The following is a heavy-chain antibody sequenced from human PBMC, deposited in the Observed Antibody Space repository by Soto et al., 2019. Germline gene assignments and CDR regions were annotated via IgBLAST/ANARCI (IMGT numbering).Heavy chain of an antibody. CDR1: GFTFTSSA. Sequence: SVKVSCKASGFTFTSSAVQWVRQARGQRLEWIGWIVVGSGNTNYAQKFQERVTITRDMSTSTAYMELSSLRSEDTAVYYCAAEGGSGSQIRAYYYYYGMDVWGQGTTVTVSS. V-gene: IGHV1-58*01. J-gene: IGHJ6*02. CDR2: IVVGSGNT. D-gene: IGHD3-10*01. CDR3: AAEGGSGSQIRAYYYYYGMDV.